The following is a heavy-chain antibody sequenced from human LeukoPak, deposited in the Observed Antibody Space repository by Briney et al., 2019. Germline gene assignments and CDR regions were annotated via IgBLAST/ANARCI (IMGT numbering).Heavy chain of an antibody. J-gene: IGHJ4*02. Sequence: GESLKISCQASGYTFSSYWIAWVRQMPGKGLECMGLIYPLDSDVKYSPSFQGQVTISADKSISTAYLQWSSLNASGTAMYYCARARRSSTPEVGDVFKTWYFFEYWGQGALVTVSS. CDR3: ARARRSSTPEVGDVFKTWYFFEY. D-gene: IGHD6-13*01. CDR1: GYTFSSYW. V-gene: IGHV5-51*01. CDR2: IYPLDSDV.